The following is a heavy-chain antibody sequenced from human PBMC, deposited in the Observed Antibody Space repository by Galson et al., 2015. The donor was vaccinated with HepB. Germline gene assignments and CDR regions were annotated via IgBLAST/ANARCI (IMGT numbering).Heavy chain of an antibody. J-gene: IGHJ3*02. D-gene: IGHD2-2*01. V-gene: IGHV5-51*01. CDR1: GSSFTNFW. CDR2: IYPGDSDT. Sequence: QSGAEVKKPGESLKISCQGSGSSFTNFWIGWVRQMPGEGLEWMGIIYPGDSDTRYSPSFQGQATISADKSVNTAYLQWSSLKASDTAMYYCARSPGRYCSGTHCYGDAFDIWGQGTMVTVSS. CDR3: ARSPGRYCSGTHCYGDAFDI.